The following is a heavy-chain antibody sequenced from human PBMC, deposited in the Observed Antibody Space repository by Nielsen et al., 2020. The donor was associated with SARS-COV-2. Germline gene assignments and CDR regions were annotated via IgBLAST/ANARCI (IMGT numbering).Heavy chain of an antibody. CDR2: MNPNSGNT. Sequence: SVKVSCKASGYTFTSYDINWVRQATGQGLEWMGWMNPNSGNTGYAQKFQGRVTMTRNTSISTAYMELSSLRSEDTAVYYCARPGKYYYGSGSSQFDYWGQGTLVTVSS. D-gene: IGHD3-10*01. CDR1: GYTFTSYD. V-gene: IGHV1-8*01. J-gene: IGHJ4*02. CDR3: ARPGKYYYGSGSSQFDY.